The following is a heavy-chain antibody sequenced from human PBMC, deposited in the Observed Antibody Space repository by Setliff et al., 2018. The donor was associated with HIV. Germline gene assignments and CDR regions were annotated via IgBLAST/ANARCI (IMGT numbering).Heavy chain of an antibody. Sequence: KASETLSLTCAVYGGAFSGYYWTWIRQSPGRGLEWIGEVNHKGVANYSPSFMRRATISADTSKNQFSLRLSSVTAADTALYFCTRAQIAAPRPFDYWGQGTLVTVSS. CDR3: TRAQIAAPRPFDY. J-gene: IGHJ4*02. D-gene: IGHD2-21*01. V-gene: IGHV4-34*01. CDR2: VNHKGVA. CDR1: GGAFSGYY.